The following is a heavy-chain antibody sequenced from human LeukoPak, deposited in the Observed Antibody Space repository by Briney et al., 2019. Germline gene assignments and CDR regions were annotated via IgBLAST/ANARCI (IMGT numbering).Heavy chain of an antibody. Sequence: PGGSLRLSCTASGFTFGDYAMSRVRQAPGKGLEWVGFIRSKAYGGTTEYAASVKGRFTISRDDSKSIAYLQMNSLKTEDTAVYYCTRDAREYSSSSGYFDYWGQGTLVTVSS. CDR1: GFTFGDYA. J-gene: IGHJ4*02. D-gene: IGHD6-6*01. CDR2: IRSKAYGGTT. V-gene: IGHV3-49*04. CDR3: TRDAREYSSSSGYFDY.